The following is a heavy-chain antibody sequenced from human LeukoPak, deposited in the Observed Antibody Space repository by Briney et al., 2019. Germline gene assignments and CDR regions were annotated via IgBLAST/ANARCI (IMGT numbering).Heavy chain of an antibody. Sequence: GGSLRLSCAASGFTFDDYGMSWGRQAPGKRLESFSGINWNGGITGYADSVKGRFTISRDNAKNSLYLKMNSLRAEDTALYYCAQGGSGWDYYYYYMDVWGKGTTVTVSS. V-gene: IGHV3-20*04. CDR3: AQGGSGWDYYYYYMDV. D-gene: IGHD6-19*01. CDR1: GFTFDDYG. J-gene: IGHJ6*03. CDR2: INWNGGIT.